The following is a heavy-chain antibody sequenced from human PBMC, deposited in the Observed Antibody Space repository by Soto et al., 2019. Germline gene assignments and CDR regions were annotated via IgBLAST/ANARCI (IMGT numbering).Heavy chain of an antibody. CDR1: GYTLTELS. V-gene: IGHV1-24*01. J-gene: IGHJ6*03. Sequence: ASVKVSCKVSGYTLTELSMHWVRQGPGKRLEWVGGFDPEDGETIYAQKFQGRVTMTEDTSTDTAYMELSSLRSEDTAVYYCAIGYNWNPADYYYMDVWGKGTTVTVSS. CDR3: AIGYNWNPADYYYMDV. D-gene: IGHD1-20*01. CDR2: FDPEDGET.